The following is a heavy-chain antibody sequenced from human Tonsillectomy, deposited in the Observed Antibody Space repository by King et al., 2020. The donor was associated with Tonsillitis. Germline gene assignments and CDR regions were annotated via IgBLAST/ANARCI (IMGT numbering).Heavy chain of an antibody. Sequence: QLVQSGAEVKKPGSSVKVSCKASGGTFSSYAISWVRQAPGQGLEWMGGIIPIFGTANYAQKFQGRVTITADESTSTAYMELSSLRSEDTAVYYCARGGYCSSTSCPDPYYYYGMDVWGHGTTVTVSS. V-gene: IGHV1-69*01. CDR1: GGTFSSYA. D-gene: IGHD2-2*01. J-gene: IGHJ6*02. CDR3: ARGGYCSSTSCPDPYYYYGMDV. CDR2: IIPIFGTA.